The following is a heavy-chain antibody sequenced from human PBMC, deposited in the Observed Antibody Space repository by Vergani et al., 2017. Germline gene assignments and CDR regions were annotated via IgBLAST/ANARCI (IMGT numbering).Heavy chain of an antibody. D-gene: IGHD4-17*01. Sequence: QVQLGQSGAEVKKPGASVKVSCKASGYTFTGYYMHWVRQAPGQGLEWMGWINPNRGGTNYAQKFQGRVTMTRDTSISTAYMELSRLRSDDTAVYYCARAYGTYYYYYMDVWGKGTTVTVSS. CDR2: INPNRGGT. V-gene: IGHV1-2*02. J-gene: IGHJ6*03. CDR3: ARAYGTYYYYYMDV. CDR1: GYTFTGYY.